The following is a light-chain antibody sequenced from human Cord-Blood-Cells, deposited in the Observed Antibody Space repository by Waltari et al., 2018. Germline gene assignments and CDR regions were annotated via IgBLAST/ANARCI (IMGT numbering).Light chain of an antibody. CDR1: QSISSY. V-gene: IGKV1-39*01. J-gene: IGKJ1*01. Sequence: DIQMTQSTSSLSASVGDRVTITCRASQSISSYLNWYQQKPGKAPKLLIYAASSLQSGVPSRFSGSRSGTDFTLTSSRLQPEDFATYYCQQSHSTPRTFGQGTKVEIK. CDR3: QQSHSTPRT. CDR2: AAS.